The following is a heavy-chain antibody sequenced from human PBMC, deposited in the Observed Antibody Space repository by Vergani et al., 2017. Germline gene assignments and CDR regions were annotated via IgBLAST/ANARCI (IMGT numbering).Heavy chain of an antibody. CDR2: INPSGGST. Sequence: QVQLVQSGAEVKKPGASVKVSCKASGYTFTSNYMHWVRQAPGQGLEWMGIINPSGGSTSYAQKFQGRVTMTRDTSTSTVYMELSSLRSEDTAVYYCATPRLRFSYYYYYGMDVWGQGTTVTVSS. V-gene: IGHV1-46*01. CDR3: ATPRLRFSYYYYYGMDV. D-gene: IGHD5-12*01. J-gene: IGHJ6*02. CDR1: GYTFTSNY.